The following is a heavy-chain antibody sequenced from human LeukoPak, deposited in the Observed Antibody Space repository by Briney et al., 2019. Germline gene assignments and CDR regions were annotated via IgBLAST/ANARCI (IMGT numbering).Heavy chain of an antibody. V-gene: IGHV4-34*01. CDR1: GESFSAYF. D-gene: IGHD2-15*01. CDR3: ARGSSFDGYCSAGACDAGYYDA. J-gene: IGHJ5*02. CDR2: INHRGSS. Sequence: SETLSLTCAVYGESFSAYFWNWIRQAPGKPLEYIGEINHRGSSHYNPSLKTRVTLSVDTSKNQFSLRLTSVTAADTAVYFCARGSSFDGYCSAGACDAGYYDAWGQGTPATVSS.